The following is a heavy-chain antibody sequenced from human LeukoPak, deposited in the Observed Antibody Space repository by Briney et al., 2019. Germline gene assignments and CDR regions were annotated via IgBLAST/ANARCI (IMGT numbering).Heavy chain of an antibody. CDR1: GGTFSSYT. Sequence: EASVKVSCKASGGTFSSYTISWVRQAPGQGLEWMGRIIPILGIANYAQKFQGRVTITADKSTSTAYMELSSLRSEDMAVYYCARCRGSSKPPDYWGQGTLVTVSS. J-gene: IGHJ4*02. D-gene: IGHD1-26*01. V-gene: IGHV1-69*02. CDR3: ARCRGSSKPPDY. CDR2: IIPILGIA.